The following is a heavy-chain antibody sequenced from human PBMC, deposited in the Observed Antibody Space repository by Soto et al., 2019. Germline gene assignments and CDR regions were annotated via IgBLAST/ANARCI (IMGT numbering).Heavy chain of an antibody. CDR2: IYPGDSDT. D-gene: IGHD2-2*01. Sequence: PGESLKISCKGSGYSFTSYWIGWVRQMPWKGLEWIGIIYPGDSDTRYSPSFQGQVTISADKSISTAYLQWSSLKASDTAMYYCARQDIVVVPGAVNGMDVWGQGTTVTVSS. CDR1: GYSFTSYW. CDR3: ARQDIVVVPGAVNGMDV. V-gene: IGHV5-51*01. J-gene: IGHJ6*02.